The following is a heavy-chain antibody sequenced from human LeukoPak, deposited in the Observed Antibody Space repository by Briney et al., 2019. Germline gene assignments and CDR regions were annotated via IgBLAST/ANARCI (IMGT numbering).Heavy chain of an antibody. CDR3: ARGKVHCSGGSCYSWDYYYYYMDV. CDR1: GVSISSSSYN. D-gene: IGHD2-15*01. CDR2: IYYGGST. V-gene: IGHV4-39*07. J-gene: IGHJ6*03. Sequence: SETLSLTCTVSGVSISSSSYNWGWLRQPQGKGLEWIGSIYYGGSTYYNPSLKSRVTISVDTPKNQFSLKLSSVTAADTAVYYCARGKVHCSGGSCYSWDYYYYYMDVWGKGTTVTVSS.